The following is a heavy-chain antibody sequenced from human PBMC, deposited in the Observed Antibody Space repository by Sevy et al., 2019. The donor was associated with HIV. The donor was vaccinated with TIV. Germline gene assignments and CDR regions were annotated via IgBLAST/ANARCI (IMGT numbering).Heavy chain of an antibody. CDR2: INPSGGST. CDR1: GYTFASYY. Sequence: ASVKVSCKASGYTFASYYIHWVRQAPGQGLEWMGIINPSGGSTSYAQKFQGRVTMTRDTSTSTVYMELSSLRSEDTAVYYCARDFSRRSHCSGGSCYAGGGYWGQGTLVTVSS. J-gene: IGHJ4*02. CDR3: ARDFSRRSHCSGGSCYAGGGY. D-gene: IGHD2-15*01. V-gene: IGHV1-46*01.